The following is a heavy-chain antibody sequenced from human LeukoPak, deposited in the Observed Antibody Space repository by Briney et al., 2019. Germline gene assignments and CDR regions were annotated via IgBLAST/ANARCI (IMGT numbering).Heavy chain of an antibody. J-gene: IGHJ4*02. V-gene: IGHV3-30*02. CDR2: IRIDGSNK. Sequence: PGGSLRLSCAASGFTFSTYGLHWVRQAPGKGLEWVAFIRIDGSNKYYADSVKGRFTISRDNSRNTLSLQMNSLRVEDTAVYYCAKIEVSATLDYWGQGTLVTVSS. D-gene: IGHD5/OR15-5a*01. CDR1: GFTFSTYG. CDR3: AKIEVSATLDY.